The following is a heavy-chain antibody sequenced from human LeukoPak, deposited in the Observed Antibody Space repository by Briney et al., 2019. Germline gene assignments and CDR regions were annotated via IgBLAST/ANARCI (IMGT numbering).Heavy chain of an antibody. CDR1: GGSFSGYY. J-gene: IGHJ4*02. Sequence: PSETLSLTCAVYGGSFSGYYWSWIRQPPGKGLEWIGEINHSGSTNYNPSLKSRVTISVDTSKNQFSLKLSSVTAADTAVYYRARGIWRRWLQLGYYFDYWGQGTLVTVSS. CDR2: INHSGST. D-gene: IGHD5-24*01. V-gene: IGHV4-34*01. CDR3: ARGIWRRWLQLGYYFDY.